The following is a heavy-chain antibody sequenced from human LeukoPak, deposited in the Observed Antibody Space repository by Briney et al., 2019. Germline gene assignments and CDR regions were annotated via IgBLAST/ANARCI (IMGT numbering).Heavy chain of an antibody. CDR2: ISGSASST. D-gene: IGHD3-16*01. CDR1: GFTFTNYA. CDR3: AKDYAVGSIDY. V-gene: IGHV3-23*01. J-gene: IGHJ4*02. Sequence: GGSLRLSCATSGFTFTNYAMSWVRQAPGKGLEWVSAISGSASSTYYADSVKGRFTISRDNSKNTVSLQMESLRAEDTALYYCAKDYAVGSIDYWGQGTLVTVSS.